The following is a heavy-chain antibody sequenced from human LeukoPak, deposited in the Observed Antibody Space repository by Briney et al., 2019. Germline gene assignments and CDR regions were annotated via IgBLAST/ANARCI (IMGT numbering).Heavy chain of an antibody. CDR2: IYISGST. V-gene: IGHV4-4*07. CDR3: ARARKSGGITMLRGVKDRGWFDP. CDR1: GGSISSYY. J-gene: IGHJ5*02. D-gene: IGHD3-10*01. Sequence: SETLSLTCTVSGGSISSYYWSWIRQPAGKGLEWIGRIYISGSTNYNPSLKSRVTMSVDTSKNQFSLKLSSVTAADTAVFYCARARKSGGITMLRGVKDRGWFDPWGQGTLVTVSS.